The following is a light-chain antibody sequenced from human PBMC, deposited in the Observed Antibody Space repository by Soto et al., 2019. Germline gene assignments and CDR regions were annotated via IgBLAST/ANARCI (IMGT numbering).Light chain of an antibody. J-gene: IGKJ1*01. CDR3: QQYNSYWT. CDR2: KAS. CDR1: QSISSW. V-gene: IGKV1-5*03. Sequence: DIQMTQSPSTLSASVGARVTITCRASQSISSWLAWYQQKPGKDPKLLIYKASSLESGVPSRFSGSGSGTEFTLTISSLQPDDFATYYCQQYNSYWTVGQGTKVDIK.